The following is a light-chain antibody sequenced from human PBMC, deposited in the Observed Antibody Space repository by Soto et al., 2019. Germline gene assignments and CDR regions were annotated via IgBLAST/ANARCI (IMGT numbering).Light chain of an antibody. CDR1: QSVSSY. V-gene: IGKV3-20*01. J-gene: IGKJ1*01. CDR3: QQYGKLLWT. Sequence: EIVLTQSPATLSLSPGERATLSCRASQSVSSYLAWYQQKPGQAPRLLIYGASIRATGIPDRFSGSGSGTDFTLTISRLESEDFAVYYCQQYGKLLWTFGQGTKVDIK. CDR2: GAS.